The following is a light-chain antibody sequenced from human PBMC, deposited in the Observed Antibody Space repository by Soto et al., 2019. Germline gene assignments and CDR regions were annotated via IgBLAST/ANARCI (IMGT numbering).Light chain of an antibody. CDR3: QVWDSSSDHHVV. J-gene: IGLJ2*01. CDR2: YDS. V-gene: IGLV3-21*04. CDR1: NIGSKS. Sequence: SYELTQPPSVSVAPGKTARITCGGNNIGSKSVHWYQQKQGQAPVLVIYYDSDRPSGIPERFSGSNSGNTATLTISRVEAGDEADYYCQVWDSSSDHHVVFGGGTKLTVL.